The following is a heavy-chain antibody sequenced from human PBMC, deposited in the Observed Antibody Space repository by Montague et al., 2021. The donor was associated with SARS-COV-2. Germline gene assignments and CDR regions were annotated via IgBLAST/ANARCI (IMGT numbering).Heavy chain of an antibody. CDR3: ARWGLNNAFDI. Sequence: SETLSLTCSVSGDSISRGGYFWTWIRQPPGMGLEWIGCIYFTGXTXYXXSLKSRVTISIDTSKNHFSLRLSSVTAADSAVFYCARWGLNNAFDIWGLGTMITISS. CDR2: IYFTGXT. D-gene: IGHD1/OR15-1a*01. J-gene: IGHJ3*02. CDR1: GDSISRGGYF. V-gene: IGHV4-39*02.